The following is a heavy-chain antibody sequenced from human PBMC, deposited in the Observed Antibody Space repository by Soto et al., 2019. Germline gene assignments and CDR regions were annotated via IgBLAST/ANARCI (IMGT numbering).Heavy chain of an antibody. Sequence: GGSLRLSCAASGLTFSSYAMSWVRQAPGKGLEWVSAISGSGGSTYYADSVKGRFTISRDNSKNTLYLQMNSLRAEDTAVYYCANHYYDSSGYPYFDYWGQGTLVTVSS. CDR3: ANHYYDSSGYPYFDY. CDR1: GLTFSSYA. D-gene: IGHD3-22*01. J-gene: IGHJ4*02. V-gene: IGHV3-23*01. CDR2: ISGSGGST.